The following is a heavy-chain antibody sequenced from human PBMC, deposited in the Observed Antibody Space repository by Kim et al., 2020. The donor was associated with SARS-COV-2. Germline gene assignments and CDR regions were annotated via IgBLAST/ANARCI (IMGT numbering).Heavy chain of an antibody. Sequence: GGSLRLSCAASGLTFSSYGMHWVRQAPGKGLEWVAGITYDGSIKYYADSVRGRFTISRDNSTNTLYLQMNSLRAEDTAVYYCARGPIALVPAGKSWFDPWGQAALVTVSS. J-gene: IGHJ5*02. CDR3: ARGPIALVPAGKSWFDP. CDR1: GLTFSSYG. V-gene: IGHV3-30*03. D-gene: IGHD2-2*01. CDR2: ITYDGSIK.